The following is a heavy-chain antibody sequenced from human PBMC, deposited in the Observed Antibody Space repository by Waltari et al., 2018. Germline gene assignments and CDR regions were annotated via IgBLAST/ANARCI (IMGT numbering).Heavy chain of an antibody. CDR2: IKQDGSEK. CDR1: GFTFSSYW. V-gene: IGHV3-7*01. J-gene: IGHJ6*02. CDR3: ARDPDYYYYGMDV. Sequence: EVQLVESGGGLVQPGGSLRLSCAASGFTFSSYWMSWVRQAPGKGLEWVANIKQDGSEKYYVDSVKGRFTISRDNAKNSLYLQMNSLRAEDTAVYYCARDPDYYYYGMDVWGQGTTVTVSS.